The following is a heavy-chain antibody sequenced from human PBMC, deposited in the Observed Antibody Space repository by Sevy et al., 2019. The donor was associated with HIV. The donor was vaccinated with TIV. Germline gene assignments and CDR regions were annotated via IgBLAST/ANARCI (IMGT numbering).Heavy chain of an antibody. Sequence: LSLTCAASGLIFSDYYMGWVRQAPGKGLEWVADISSGNTYTNYADSVKGRFTISRDNAKKSLYLQMNTLRADHTAVYYCARLRVIASAPYYFDYWGQGALVTVSS. CDR3: ARLRVIASAPYYFDY. CDR1: GLIFSDYY. J-gene: IGHJ4*02. V-gene: IGHV3-11*06. CDR2: ISSGNTYT. D-gene: IGHD2-21*01.